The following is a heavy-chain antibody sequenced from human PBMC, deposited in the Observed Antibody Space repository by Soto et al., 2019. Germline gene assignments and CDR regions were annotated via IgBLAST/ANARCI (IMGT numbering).Heavy chain of an antibody. J-gene: IGHJ4*01. CDR2: ISAYNGNT. CDR1: GYTFTSYG. CDR3: ARVMSWTPRSTSCYGFDY. V-gene: IGHV1-18*01. D-gene: IGHD2-2*01. Sequence: GASVKVSCKASGYTFTSYGISWVRQAPGQGLEWMGWISAYNGNTNYAQKLQGRVTMTTDTSTSTAYMELRSLRSDDTAVYYCARVMSWTPRSTSCYGFDYLGHGTLVTVSS.